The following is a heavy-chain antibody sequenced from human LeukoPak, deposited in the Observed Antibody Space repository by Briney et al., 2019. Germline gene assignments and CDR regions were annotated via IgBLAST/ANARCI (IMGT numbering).Heavy chain of an antibody. D-gene: IGHD6-13*01. V-gene: IGHV1-2*02. J-gene: IGHJ3*02. CDR2: INPNSGGT. CDR3: ARCRVYSISWCDAFDI. Sequence: ASVKVSCKASGYTFTGYYMHWVRQAPGQGLEWMGWINPNSGGTNYAQKFQGRATMTRDTSISTAYMELSRLRSDDTAVYYCARCRVYSISWCDAFDIWGQGTMVTVSS. CDR1: GYTFTGYY.